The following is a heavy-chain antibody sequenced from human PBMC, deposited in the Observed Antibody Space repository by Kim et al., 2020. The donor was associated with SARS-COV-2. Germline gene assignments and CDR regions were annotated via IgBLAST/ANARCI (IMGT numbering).Heavy chain of an antibody. CDR1: GFTFSSYW. D-gene: IGHD4-17*01. V-gene: IGHV3-7*03. J-gene: IGHJ4*02. CDR2: INQDGSEK. CDR3: AREHGALDY. Sequence: GGSLRLSCAVSGFTFSSYWMSWARQAPGKGLEWVANINQDGSEKYYVDSVKGRFTISRDHAKNSLYLQMNSLRAEDTAVYYCAREHGALDYWGQGTLVTV.